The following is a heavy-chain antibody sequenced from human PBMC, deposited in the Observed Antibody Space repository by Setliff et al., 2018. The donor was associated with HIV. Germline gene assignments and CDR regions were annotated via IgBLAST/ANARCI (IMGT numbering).Heavy chain of an antibody. V-gene: IGHV4-38-2*02. CDR2: INNGDRT. Sequence: PSETLSLTCTVSGYSISSGYSWRWIRQPPGKGLEWIGEINNGDRTAYNPSLKSRVTISVDTSKNHFSLKLSSLTPADTAVYYCARDLGGLWEVFDCWGQGTLVTVSS. D-gene: IGHD1-26*01. J-gene: IGHJ4*02. CDR3: ARDLGGLWEVFDC. CDR1: GYSISSGYS.